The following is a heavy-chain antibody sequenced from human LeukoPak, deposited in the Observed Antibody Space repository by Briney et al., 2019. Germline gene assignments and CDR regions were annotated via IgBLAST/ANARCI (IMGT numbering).Heavy chain of an antibody. V-gene: IGHV3-30*04. CDR1: GFTFSSYA. CDR3: ASFLV. Sequence: GRSLRLSCAASGFTFSSYAMHWVRQAPGKGLEWVAVISYDGSNKYYADPVKGRFTISRDNSKNTLYLQMNSLRAEDTAVYYCASFLVWGQGTLVTVSS. CDR2: ISYDGSNK. J-gene: IGHJ4*02. D-gene: IGHD3-3*02.